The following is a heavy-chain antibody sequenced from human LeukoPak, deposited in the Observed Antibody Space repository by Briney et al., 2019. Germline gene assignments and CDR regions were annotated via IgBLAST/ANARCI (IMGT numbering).Heavy chain of an antibody. Sequence: SETLSLTCTVSGGSISSGDYYWSWIRQPSGKGLEWIGYINYSGSTFHYNPSLKSRVTISVDTSKNQFSLRLNSVTVADSAVYYCVSTNCSSARCYGANWFDPWGQGTLVTVSS. J-gene: IGHJ5*02. CDR2: INYSGST. CDR1: GGSISSGDYY. V-gene: IGHV4-30-4*01. D-gene: IGHD2-2*01. CDR3: VSTNCSSARCYGANWFDP.